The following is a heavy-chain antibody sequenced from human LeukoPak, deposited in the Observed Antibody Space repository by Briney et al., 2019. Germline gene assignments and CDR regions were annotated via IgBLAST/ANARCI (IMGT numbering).Heavy chain of an antibody. D-gene: IGHD2-2*01. CDR1: GFTFSSYG. J-gene: IGHJ4*02. CDR3: ASGSTSLEYFDY. CDR2: MSYDGSNK. Sequence: PGRSLRLSCAASGFTFSSYGMHWVRQAPGKGLEWVAVMSYDGSNKYYADSVKGRFTISRDNSKNTLYLQMNSLRAEDTAVYYCASGSTSLEYFDYWGQGTLVTVSS. V-gene: IGHV3-30*03.